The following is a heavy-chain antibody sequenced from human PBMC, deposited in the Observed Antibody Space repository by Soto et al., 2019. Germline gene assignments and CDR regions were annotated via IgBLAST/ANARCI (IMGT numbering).Heavy chain of an antibody. V-gene: IGHV2-5*01. CDR2: IYWNDGK. J-gene: IGHJ5*02. CDR3: AHTRTATCRPSNGFDP. CDR1: GFSLSTSGVG. Sequence: QITLKESGPTLVKPTQTLTLTCTFSGFSLSTSGVGVGCIRQPPGKPLQGLALIYWNDGKRYSPSLKSRLNITNDPSKTQVVPTMTNMDPVDTATYYCAHTRTATCRPSNGFDPWCQGTMVTVSS.